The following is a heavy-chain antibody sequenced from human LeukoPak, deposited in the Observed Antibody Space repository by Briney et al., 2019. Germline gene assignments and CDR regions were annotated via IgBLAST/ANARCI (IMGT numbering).Heavy chain of an antibody. CDR2: ISNSGST. Sequence: SETLSLTCTVSGGSISSSTYYWGWIRQPPGKGLEWIGSISNSGSTYYNPSLKSRVTISVDTSNNQFSLKLSSVTAADTAVYYCATTTIRLGYWGQGTLVTVSS. J-gene: IGHJ4*02. D-gene: IGHD1-26*01. V-gene: IGHV4-39*07. CDR3: ATTTIRLGY. CDR1: GGSISSSTYY.